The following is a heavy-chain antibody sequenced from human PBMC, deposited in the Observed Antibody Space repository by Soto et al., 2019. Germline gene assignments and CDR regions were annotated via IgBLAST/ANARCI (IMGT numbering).Heavy chain of an antibody. Sequence: QLQLQESGPGLVRPSGTLSLTCAVSGGFTSTNNWWSWVRQPPGKGLEWIGDAYHSGSTEYNPSLKSRVSISVDKSKNQISLKLTSATAADTAAYYCARSPPSSYYGGSGTFDYWGQGTLVTVSS. J-gene: IGHJ4*02. V-gene: IGHV4-4*02. CDR2: AYHSGST. CDR3: ARSPPSSYYGGSGTFDY. D-gene: IGHD3-10*01. CDR1: GGFTSTNNW.